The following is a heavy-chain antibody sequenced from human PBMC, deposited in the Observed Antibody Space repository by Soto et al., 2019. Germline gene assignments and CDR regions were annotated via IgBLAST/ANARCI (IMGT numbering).Heavy chain of an antibody. Sequence: EVQLVESGGCLVQPGGSLRLSCAASGFTVSSNYMSWVRQAPGKGLEWVSVIFTGGSTYYADSVKGRFTIARHSSMNTVYLQMDSLRAEDTAVYYCAKDRQSSGWLDAFDIWGQGTMVTVSS. J-gene: IGHJ3*02. V-gene: IGHV3-53*04. CDR3: AKDRQSSGWLDAFDI. D-gene: IGHD6-19*01. CDR1: GFTVSSNY. CDR2: IFTGGST.